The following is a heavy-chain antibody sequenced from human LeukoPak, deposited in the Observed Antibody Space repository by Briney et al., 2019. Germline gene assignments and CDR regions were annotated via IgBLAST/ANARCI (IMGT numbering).Heavy chain of an antibody. CDR3: AREEDVVVVAATGYFDL. V-gene: IGHV1-69*04. J-gene: IGHJ2*01. CDR1: GGTFSSYA. CDR2: IIPILGIA. D-gene: IGHD2-15*01. Sequence: SVKVSCKASGGTFSSYAISWVRQAPGQGLEWMGRIIPILGIANYAQKFQGRVTITADKSTSTAYMELSSLRSEDTAVYYCAREEDVVVVAATGYFDLWGRGTLATVSS.